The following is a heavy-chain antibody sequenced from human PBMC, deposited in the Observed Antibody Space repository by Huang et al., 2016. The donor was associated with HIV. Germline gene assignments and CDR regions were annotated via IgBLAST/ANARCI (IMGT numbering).Heavy chain of an antibody. CDR2: INRNSGGT. J-gene: IGHJ4*02. CDR3: AGIRGHHGDYFDY. D-gene: IGHD4-17*01. CDR1: VYPFTGYY. Sequence: QVQLVQSGAEVTNPGASVKVSGKASVYPFTGYYMHWVRQAPGQGLEWMGWINRNSGGTNEAQKFQGRVTRTRDTSISTAYMELSRLRSDDTAVYYCAGIRGHHGDYFDYWGQGTLVTVSS. V-gene: IGHV1-2*02.